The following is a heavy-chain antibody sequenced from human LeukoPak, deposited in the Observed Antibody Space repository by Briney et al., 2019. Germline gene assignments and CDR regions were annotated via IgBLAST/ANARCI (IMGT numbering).Heavy chain of an antibody. CDR3: ARRSNMVRGFRFDP. D-gene: IGHD3-10*01. Sequence: SETLSLTCTVSGGSISSGGYYWSWIRQHPGKGLEWIGYIYYSGSTYYNPSLKSRVTISVDTSKNQFSLKLSSVTAADTAVYYCARRSNMVRGFRFDPWGQGTLVTVSS. CDR1: GGSISSGGYY. J-gene: IGHJ5*02. CDR2: IYYSGST. V-gene: IGHV4-31*03.